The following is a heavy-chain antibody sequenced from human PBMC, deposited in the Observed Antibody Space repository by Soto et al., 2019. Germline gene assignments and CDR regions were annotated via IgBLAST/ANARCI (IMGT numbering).Heavy chain of an antibody. D-gene: IGHD3-22*01. CDR3: ARGPIIGYDSSGYPFDD. V-gene: IGHV4-30-2*01. CDR1: GGSVSSGGYS. Sequence: QLQLQESGSGLVKPTQTLSLTCAVSGGSVSSGGYSWSWIRQPPGKGLEWIGYTYHSGSTYYNPSLKSRVTISVDRFKNQFSLKLSSVTAADTAVYYCARGPIIGYDSSGYPFDDWGQGTLVTVSS. J-gene: IGHJ4*02. CDR2: TYHSGST.